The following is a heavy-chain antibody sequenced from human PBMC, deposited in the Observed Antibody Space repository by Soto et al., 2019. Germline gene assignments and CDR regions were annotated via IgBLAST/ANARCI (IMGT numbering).Heavy chain of an antibody. V-gene: IGHV1-69*13. CDR3: ARDDILTGPTSQYYYGMDV. D-gene: IGHD3-9*01. J-gene: IGHJ6*02. Sequence: ASVKVSCKASGGTFSSYAISLVRQAPGQGLEWMGGIIPIFGTANYAQKFQGRVTITADESTSTAYMELSSLRSEDTAVYYCARDDILTGPTSQYYYGMDVWGQGTTVTVSS. CDR2: IIPIFGTA. CDR1: GGTFSSYA.